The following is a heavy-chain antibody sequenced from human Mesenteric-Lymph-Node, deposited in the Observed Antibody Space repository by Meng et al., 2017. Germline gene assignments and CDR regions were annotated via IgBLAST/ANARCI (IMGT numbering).Heavy chain of an antibody. J-gene: IGHJ4*02. V-gene: IGHV1-3*01. D-gene: IGHD4-11*01. CDR1: GYTFTSYA. Sequence: ASVKVSCKASGYTFTSYAMHWVRQAPGQRLEWMGWINAGNGNTKYSQKFQGRVTITRDTSPSTAYMELSSLRSEDTAVYYCARGPGTYTTADFDYWGQGTLVTVSS. CDR3: ARGPGTYTTADFDY. CDR2: INAGNGNT.